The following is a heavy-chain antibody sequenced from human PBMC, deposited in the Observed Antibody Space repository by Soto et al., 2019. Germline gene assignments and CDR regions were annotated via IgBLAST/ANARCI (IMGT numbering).Heavy chain of an antibody. CDR1: GFTFSSYG. Sequence: QVQLVESGGGVVQPGRSLRLSCAASGFTFSSYGMHWVRQAPGKGLEWVAVISYDGSNKYYADSVKGRFTISRDNSKNRLYLQMNSLRAEDTAVYYCAKPRSGWDFDYWGQGTLVTVSS. J-gene: IGHJ4*02. CDR3: AKPRSGWDFDY. V-gene: IGHV3-30*18. D-gene: IGHD6-19*01. CDR2: ISYDGSNK.